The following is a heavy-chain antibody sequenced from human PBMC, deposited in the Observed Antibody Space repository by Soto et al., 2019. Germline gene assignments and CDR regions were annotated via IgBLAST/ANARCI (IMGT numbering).Heavy chain of an antibody. CDR1: GGSISSGDYY. D-gene: IGHD3-22*01. J-gene: IGHJ3*02. CDR2: IYYSGST. V-gene: IGHV4-30-4*01. Sequence: SETLSLTCTVSGGSISSGDYYWSWIRQPPGKGLEWIGYIYYSGSTYYNPSLKSRVTISVDTSKSQFSLKLSSVTAADTAVYYCARSYYYDSSGYYPHAFDIWGQGTMVTVSS. CDR3: ARSYYYDSSGYYPHAFDI.